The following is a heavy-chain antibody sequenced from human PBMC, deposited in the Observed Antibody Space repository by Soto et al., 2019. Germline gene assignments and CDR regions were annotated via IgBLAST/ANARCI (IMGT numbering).Heavy chain of an antibody. D-gene: IGHD3-10*01. J-gene: IGHJ4*02. CDR2: ISYDGSNK. V-gene: IGHV3-30-3*01. Sequence: GGSLRLSCAASGFTFSSYAMHWVRQAPGKGLEWVAVISYDGSNKYYADSVKGRFTISRDNSKNTLYLQMNSLRAEETAVYYCAKASGWFGEFDYWGQGTLVTVSS. CDR1: GFTFSSYA. CDR3: AKASGWFGEFDY.